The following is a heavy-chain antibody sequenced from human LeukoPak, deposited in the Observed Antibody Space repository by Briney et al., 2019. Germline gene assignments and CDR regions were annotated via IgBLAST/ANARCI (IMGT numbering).Heavy chain of an antibody. CDR1: GGSFSGYY. CDR3: ARVGYSYGNDY. Sequence: PSETLSLTCAVYGGSFSGYYWTWIRQPPGKGLEWIGEINHSGSTNYNPSLKSRVTMSVDTSKNQFSLKLSSLTAADTAVYYCARVGYSYGNDYWGQGTLVTVSS. V-gene: IGHV4-34*01. D-gene: IGHD5-18*01. CDR2: INHSGST. J-gene: IGHJ4*02.